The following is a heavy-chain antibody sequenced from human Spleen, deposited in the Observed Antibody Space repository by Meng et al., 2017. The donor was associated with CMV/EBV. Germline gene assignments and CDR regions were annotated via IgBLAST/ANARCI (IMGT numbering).Heavy chain of an antibody. J-gene: IGHJ6*02. Sequence: SYGLSWVRQAPGQGLEWMGWISGYDDHTYYSQKLQGRVTLTTDTSTNIAYMELRSLRSDDTAVYYCARDTRSTTGTTGHFYYGMDVWGQGTTVTVSS. D-gene: IGHD1-1*01. CDR2: ISGYDDHT. CDR3: ARDTRSTTGTTGHFYYGMDV. V-gene: IGHV1-18*01. CDR1: SYG.